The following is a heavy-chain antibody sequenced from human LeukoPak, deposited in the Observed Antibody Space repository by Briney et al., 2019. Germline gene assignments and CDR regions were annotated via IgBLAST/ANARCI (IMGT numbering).Heavy chain of an antibody. D-gene: IGHD6-6*01. Sequence: SETLPLTCIVSGGSISSYYWSWIRQPPGKGLEWIGYIYYSGSTNYNPSLESRVTISVDTSKNQFSLKLNSVTAADTAIYYCARWYSSSSRAFDIWGQGTVVTVSS. J-gene: IGHJ3*02. CDR3: ARWYSSSSRAFDI. CDR1: GGSISSYY. V-gene: IGHV4-59*13. CDR2: IYYSGST.